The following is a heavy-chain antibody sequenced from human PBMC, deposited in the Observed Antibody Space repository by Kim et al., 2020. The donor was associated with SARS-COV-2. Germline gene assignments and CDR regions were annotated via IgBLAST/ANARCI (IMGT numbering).Heavy chain of an antibody. D-gene: IGHD3-10*01. J-gene: IGHJ6*02. Sequence: GGSLRLSCAASGFTFSSYGMHWVRQAPGKGLEWVAVIWYDGSNKYYADSVKGRFTISRDNSKNTLYLQMNSLRAEDTAVYYCARGSNTMVRGVIITNYYYGMDVWGQGTTVTVSS. CDR1: GFTFSSYG. CDR2: IWYDGSNK. V-gene: IGHV3-33*01. CDR3: ARGSNTMVRGVIITNYYYGMDV.